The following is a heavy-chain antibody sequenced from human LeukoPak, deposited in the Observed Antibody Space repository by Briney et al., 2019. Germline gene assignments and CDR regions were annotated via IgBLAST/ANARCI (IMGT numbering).Heavy chain of an antibody. Sequence: GGSLRLSCAASGFSFSNSAMHWVRQGPGKGLEWVTYIAHHGSNKYYADSVKGRFTISRDNSKRMLYLQMDSLRAGDTAVYYCAKEGNEIYSYGLFDYWGQGTLVTVSS. D-gene: IGHD5-18*01. CDR3: AKEGNEIYSYGLFDY. V-gene: IGHV3-30*02. CDR2: IAHHGSNK. J-gene: IGHJ4*02. CDR1: GFSFSNSA.